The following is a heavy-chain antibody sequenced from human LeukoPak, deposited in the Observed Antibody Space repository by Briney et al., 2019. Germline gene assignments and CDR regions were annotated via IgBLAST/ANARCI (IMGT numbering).Heavy chain of an antibody. Sequence: GGSLRLSCAASGFTFSAFWMHWVRQAPGKGLVWVSRINSDGSSTTYADSVKGRFTISRDNAKNSLYLQMNSLRAEDTALYYCAKATTYYYDSSGYYPGYFDYWGQGTLVTVSS. CDR2: INSDGSST. D-gene: IGHD3-22*01. V-gene: IGHV3-74*01. CDR3: AKATTYYYDSSGYYPGYFDY. CDR1: GFTFSAFW. J-gene: IGHJ4*02.